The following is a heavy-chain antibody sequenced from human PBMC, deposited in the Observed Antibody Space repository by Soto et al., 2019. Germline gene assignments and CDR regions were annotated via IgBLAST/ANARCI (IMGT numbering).Heavy chain of an antibody. V-gene: IGHV1-18*01. CDR2: ISAYNGNT. J-gene: IGHJ4*02. D-gene: IGHD3-22*01. CDR1: GYTFTSYG. CDR3: ARDADYYDSSGYPDY. Sequence: QVQLVQSGAEVKKPGASVKVSCKASGYTFTSYGISWVRQAPGQGLEWMGWISAYNGNTNYAQKLQGRVTMTTDTSTSTAYMELRILRSDDTAVYYCARDADYYDSSGYPDYWGQGTLVTVSS.